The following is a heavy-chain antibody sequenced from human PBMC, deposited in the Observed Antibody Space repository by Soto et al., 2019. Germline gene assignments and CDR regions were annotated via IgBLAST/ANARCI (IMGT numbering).Heavy chain of an antibody. CDR3: ARTAAAGKYHYGMAV. V-gene: IGHV5-51*01. J-gene: IGHJ6*02. CDR2: IYPGDSVT. Sequence: PGESLKISCKGSGYSFTSYWIGWVRQMPGKGLEWMGIIYPGDSVTRYSPSFQGQVTISADKSISTAYLQWSSLKASDTAMYYCARTAAAGKYHYGMAVWGQGTTVTVSS. D-gene: IGHD6-13*01. CDR1: GYSFTSYW.